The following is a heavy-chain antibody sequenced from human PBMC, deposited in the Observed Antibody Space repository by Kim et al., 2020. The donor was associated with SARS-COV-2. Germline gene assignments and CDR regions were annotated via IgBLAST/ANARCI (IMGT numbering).Heavy chain of an antibody. D-gene: IGHD6-19*01. Sequence: GGSLRLSCPASGFTFFNAWMHWVRQAPGKGLEWVGHIKGKVDGGATDYAASVKGRFTISRDDSKNTLYLQMNILKTEDTAVYFCTTTSGWYGSSVYYFGMDVWGQGTTVTVSS. CDR1: GFTFFNAW. CDR3: TTTSGWYGSSVYYFGMDV. V-gene: IGHV3-15*01. J-gene: IGHJ6*02. CDR2: IKGKVDGGAT.